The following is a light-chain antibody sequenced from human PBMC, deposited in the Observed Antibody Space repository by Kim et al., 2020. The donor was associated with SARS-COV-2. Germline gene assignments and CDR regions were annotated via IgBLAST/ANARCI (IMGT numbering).Light chain of an antibody. CDR3: AAWDDNLNGYL. V-gene: IGLV1-44*01. Sequence: GQRFTISCSGSSSDIGSNTVNWFQQLPGTAPKVLTNSNRQRPSGLPDRFSASKSGTSASLVISGLQSEDEADYYCAAWDDNLNGYLFGTGTKVTVL. CDR1: SSDIGSNT. J-gene: IGLJ1*01. CDR2: SNR.